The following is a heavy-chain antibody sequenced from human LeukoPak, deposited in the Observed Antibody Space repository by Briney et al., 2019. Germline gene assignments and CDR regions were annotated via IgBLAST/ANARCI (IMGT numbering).Heavy chain of an antibody. Sequence: GESLKISCQGSGASFTTYWIGWVRQLPGKGLEWMGIIYPRDSDTRYSPSFQGQVTISADKSISTAYLQWSSLKASDTAMYYCASASRGRYSSGWSSFDSWGQGTLVTVSS. J-gene: IGHJ4*02. V-gene: IGHV5-51*01. CDR3: ASASRGRYSSGWSSFDS. CDR2: IYPRDSDT. D-gene: IGHD6-19*01. CDR1: GASFTTYW.